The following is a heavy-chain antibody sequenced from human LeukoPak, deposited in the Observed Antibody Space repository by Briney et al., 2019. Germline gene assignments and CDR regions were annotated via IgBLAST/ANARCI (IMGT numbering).Heavy chain of an antibody. D-gene: IGHD3-22*01. CDR3: ARDVPAYYYDSSGYTDAFDI. J-gene: IGHJ3*02. V-gene: IGHV4-39*02. CDR1: GGSISSSSYY. CDR2: IYYSGST. Sequence: SETLSLTCTVSGGSISSSSYYWGWIRQPPGKGLEWIGSIYYSGSTYYNPSLKSRVTISVDTSKNQFSLKLSSVTAADTAVYYCARDVPAYYYDSSGYTDAFDIWGQGTMVTVSS.